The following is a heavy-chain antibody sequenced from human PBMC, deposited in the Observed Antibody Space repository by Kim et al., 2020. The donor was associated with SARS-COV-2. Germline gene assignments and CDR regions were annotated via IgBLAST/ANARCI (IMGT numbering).Heavy chain of an antibody. V-gene: IGHV4-31*03. CDR3: ARGVDDSRGYHYGWFDP. J-gene: IGHJ5*02. D-gene: IGHD3-22*01. CDR2: IYYSGST. Sequence: SETLSLTCTVSGGSMKTDYVYWSWFRQHPAKGPEWIGYIYYSGSTYYNPSLESRLTLSVDTSANQFSLRLRSVTAEDTAVYFCARGVDDSRGYHYGWFDPWGQGTLVTVSS. CDR1: GGSMKTDYVY.